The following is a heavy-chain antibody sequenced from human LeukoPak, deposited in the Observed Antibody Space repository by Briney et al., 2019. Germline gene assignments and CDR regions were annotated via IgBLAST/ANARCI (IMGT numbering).Heavy chain of an antibody. CDR1: GGTFSSYA. D-gene: IGHD3-9*01. V-gene: IGHV1-69*04. Sequence: SVKVSCKASGGTFSSYAISWVRQAPGQGLEWMGRIIPILGIANYAQKFQGRVTITADKSTSTAYMELSSQRSEDTAVYYCARDSEGDFLTNYYYGMDVWGQGTTVTVSS. CDR2: IIPILGIA. CDR3: ARDSEGDFLTNYYYGMDV. J-gene: IGHJ6*02.